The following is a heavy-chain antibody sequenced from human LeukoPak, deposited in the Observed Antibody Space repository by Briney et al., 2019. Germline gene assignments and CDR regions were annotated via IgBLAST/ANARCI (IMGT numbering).Heavy chain of an antibody. D-gene: IGHD3-10*01. CDR1: GFRFSNYA. V-gene: IGHV3-23*01. J-gene: IGHJ4*02. Sequence: GGSLRLSCAASGFRFSNYAMSWVRQAPGKGLEWVSGIGGSGSSTYYADSVKGRFTISRDYSKNTLYLQMNSLRAEDTAVYYCAKLWFGELGAVYFDYWGQGTLVTVSS. CDR2: IGGSGSST. CDR3: AKLWFGELGAVYFDY.